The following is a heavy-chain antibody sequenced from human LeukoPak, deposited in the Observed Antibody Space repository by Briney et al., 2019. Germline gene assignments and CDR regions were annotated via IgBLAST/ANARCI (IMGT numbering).Heavy chain of an antibody. CDR2: IDWDNAN. CDR1: GFSLSSSGMC. D-gene: IGHD1-26*01. V-gene: IGHV2-70*17. CDR3: ARMYRRSGSHRDAFDI. J-gene: IGHJ3*02. Sequence: SGPALVEPTQTLTLTCTFSGFSLSSSGMCVTWIRQPPGKALEWLARIDWDNANFHNTSLKTRLTVPKDTSTNQVVLTMTNMDPVDTATYYCARMYRRSGSHRDAFDIWGRGTMVTVSS.